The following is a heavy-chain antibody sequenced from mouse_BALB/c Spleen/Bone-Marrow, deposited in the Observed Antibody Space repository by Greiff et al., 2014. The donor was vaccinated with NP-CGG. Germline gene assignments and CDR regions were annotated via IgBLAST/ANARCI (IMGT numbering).Heavy chain of an antibody. CDR3: ARSGYGSSYDY. V-gene: IGHV1-80*01. Sequence: QVQLQQPGAELVRPGSSVKISCKASGYVFSTYWMNWVEQRPGQGLEWIGQIYPGDGDTNYNGKFKGTATLTADKSSSTAYMQLSSLTSEDSAVYFCARSGYGSSYDYWGQGTTLTVSS. CDR2: IYPGDGDT. J-gene: IGHJ2*01. D-gene: IGHD1-1*01. CDR1: GYVFSTYW.